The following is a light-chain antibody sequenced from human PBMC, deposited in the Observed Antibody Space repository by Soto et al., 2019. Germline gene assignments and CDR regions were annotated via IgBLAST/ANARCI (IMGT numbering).Light chain of an antibody. CDR2: GAS. V-gene: IGKV3-15*01. Sequence: EIVMTQSPATLSVSPGERATLSCRASQSVSSNLAWYQQKPGQAPRLLIYGASTRATGIPARFSGSGSGTEFTLTISSLQSEDFAVYYCQQYGSSPPEVTFGPGTKVDIK. CDR1: QSVSSN. CDR3: QQYGSSPPEVT. J-gene: IGKJ3*01.